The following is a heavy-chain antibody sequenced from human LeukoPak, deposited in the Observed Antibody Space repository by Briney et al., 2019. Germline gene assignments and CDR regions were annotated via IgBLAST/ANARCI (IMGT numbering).Heavy chain of an antibody. CDR2: IYHSGST. Sequence: SETLSLTCAVSGGSISSGGYSWSWIRQPPGKGLEWIGYIYHSGSTYYNPSLKSRVTISVDRSRNQFSLKLSSVTAADTAVYYCARGDYDSGAFDIWGQGTMVTVSS. CDR1: GGSISSGGYS. J-gene: IGHJ3*02. D-gene: IGHD3-22*01. CDR3: ARGDYDSGAFDI. V-gene: IGHV4-30-2*01.